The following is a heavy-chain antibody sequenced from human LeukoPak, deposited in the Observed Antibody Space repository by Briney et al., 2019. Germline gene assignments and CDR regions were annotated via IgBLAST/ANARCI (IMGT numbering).Heavy chain of an antibody. CDR3: ARGFTSRGYSYGYGRRTSFDY. D-gene: IGHD5-18*01. CDR1: GGSFSGYY. J-gene: IGHJ4*02. CDR2: INHSGST. Sequence: PSETLSLTCAVYGGSFSGYYWSWIRQPPGEGLEWIGEINHSGSTNYNPSLKSRVTISVDTSKNQFSLKLSSVTAADTAVYYCARGFTSRGYSYGYGRRTSFDYWGQGTLVTVSS. V-gene: IGHV4-34*01.